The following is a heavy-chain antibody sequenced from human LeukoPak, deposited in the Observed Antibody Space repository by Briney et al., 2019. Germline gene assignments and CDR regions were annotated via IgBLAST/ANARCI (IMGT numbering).Heavy chain of an antibody. D-gene: IGHD6-13*01. Sequence: GGSLRLSCAASGFTFSSYAMHWVRQAPGKGLEWVAVISYHGSNKYYADSVKGRFTISRDNSKNTLYLQMNSLRAEDTAVYYCARRYAAAGTCFDYWGQGTLVTVSS. CDR3: ARRYAAAGTCFDY. CDR1: GFTFSSYA. V-gene: IGHV3-30*04. CDR2: ISYHGSNK. J-gene: IGHJ4*02.